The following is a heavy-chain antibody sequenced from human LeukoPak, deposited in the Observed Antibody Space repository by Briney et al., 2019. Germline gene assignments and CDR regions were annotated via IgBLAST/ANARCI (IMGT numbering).Heavy chain of an antibody. V-gene: IGHV3-64D*09. D-gene: IGHD1/OR15-1a*01. CDR2: ITGNGGDT. J-gene: IGHJ4*02. Sequence: GGCLRLSRSASGFTLSSYAMHCVRQAPGKGLEYVSAITGNGGDTYYADSVKDRFTISRDNCKNTLYLQMTSLRTEETAVYHCVKLQEQYYYDAWGQGTLVTVSS. CDR1: GFTLSSYA. CDR3: VKLQEQYYYDA.